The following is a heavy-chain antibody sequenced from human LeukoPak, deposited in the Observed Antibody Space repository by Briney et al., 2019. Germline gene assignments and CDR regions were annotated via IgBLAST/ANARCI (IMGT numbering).Heavy chain of an antibody. V-gene: IGHV4-59*01. CDR2: IYYSGST. CDR3: ASADYYGSGRQI. Sequence: SETLSLTCTVSGGSISSYYWSWIRQPPGKGLEWIGYIYYSGSTNYNPSLKSRVTISVDTSKNQFSLKLSSVTAADTAVYYCASADYYGSGRQIWGQGTMVTVSS. D-gene: IGHD3-10*01. J-gene: IGHJ3*02. CDR1: GGSISSYY.